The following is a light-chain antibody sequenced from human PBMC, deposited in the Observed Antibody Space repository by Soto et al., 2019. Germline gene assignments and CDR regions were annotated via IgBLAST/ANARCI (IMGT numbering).Light chain of an antibody. CDR3: QSYDRSLVGLV. CDR1: SSNIGAGYD. CDR2: ADN. V-gene: IGLV1-40*01. J-gene: IGLJ3*02. Sequence: QSVLTQPPSVSGAPGQTVTISCSGSSSNIGAGYDVHWYQQLPGTAPKLLIYADNIRPSGVPDRFSGSKSATSASLAITGLQPDDEADYYCQSYDRSLVGLVFGAGTKVTVL.